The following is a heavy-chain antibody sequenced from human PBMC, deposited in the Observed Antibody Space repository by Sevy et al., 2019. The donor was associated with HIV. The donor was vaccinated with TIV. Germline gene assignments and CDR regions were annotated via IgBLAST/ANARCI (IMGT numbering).Heavy chain of an antibody. D-gene: IGHD3-3*01. V-gene: IGHV3-23*01. CDR2: ISGSGGST. CDR3: AKDKGAYYDFWSGPFDY. CDR1: GFTFSSYA. Sequence: GGSLRLSCAASGFTFSSYAMSWVRQAPGKGLEWVSAISGSGGSTYYADSVKDRFTISRDNSKNTLYLQMNSLRAEDTAVYYCAKDKGAYYDFWSGPFDYWGQGTLVTVSS. J-gene: IGHJ4*02.